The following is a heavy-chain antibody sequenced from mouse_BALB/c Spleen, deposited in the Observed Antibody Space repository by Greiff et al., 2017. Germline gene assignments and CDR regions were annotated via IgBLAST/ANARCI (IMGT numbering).Heavy chain of an antibody. CDR3: AREGNYDGYYGRMDY. J-gene: IGHJ4*01. CDR2: ISSGSSTI. Sequence: EVQLVESGGGLVQPGGSRKLSCAASGFTFSSFGMHWVRQAPEKGLEWVAYISSGSSTIYYADTVKGRFTISRDNPKNTLFLQMTSLRSEDTAMYYCAREGNYDGYYGRMDYWGQGTSVTVSS. CDR1: GFTFSSFG. V-gene: IGHV5-17*02. D-gene: IGHD2-3*01.